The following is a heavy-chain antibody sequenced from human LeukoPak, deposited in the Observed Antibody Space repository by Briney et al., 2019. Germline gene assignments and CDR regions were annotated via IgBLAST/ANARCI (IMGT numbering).Heavy chain of an antibody. V-gene: IGHV3-11*01. Sequence: GGSLRLSCAASGFTFSDYYMSWIRQAPGKGLEWVSYISSSGSTIYYADSVKGRFTISRDNAKNSLYLQMNSLRAEDTAVYYCATSPYCSSTSCYEVVADDYWGQGTLVTVSS. CDR1: GFTFSDYY. J-gene: IGHJ4*02. CDR3: ATSPYCSSTSCYEVVADDY. CDR2: ISSSGSTI. D-gene: IGHD2-2*01.